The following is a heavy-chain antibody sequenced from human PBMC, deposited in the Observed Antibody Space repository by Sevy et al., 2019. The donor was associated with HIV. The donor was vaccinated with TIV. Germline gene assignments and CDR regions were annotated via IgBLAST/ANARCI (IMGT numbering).Heavy chain of an antibody. D-gene: IGHD6-13*01. V-gene: IGHV4-39*01. Sequence: SETLSLTCSVSGGSIVSSSYYWNWIRHPPGKGLEWIGSIYYNGHTYYNPSLKSRLTISIDTSKNQFYLTLSSVTAADTSIYYCARSAAGHEYYYGLDVWGQGATVTVSS. CDR3: ARSAAGHEYYYGLDV. J-gene: IGHJ6*02. CDR1: GGSIVSSSYY. CDR2: IYYNGHT.